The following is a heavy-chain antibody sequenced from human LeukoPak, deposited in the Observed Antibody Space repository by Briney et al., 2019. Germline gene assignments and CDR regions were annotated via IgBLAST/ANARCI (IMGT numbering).Heavy chain of an antibody. CDR2: INPNSGGT. CDR3: ARVIASIAARRNAFDI. J-gene: IGHJ3*02. V-gene: IGHV1-2*02. Sequence: GASVKVSRKASGYTFTGYYMHWLRQAPGQGLEWMGWINPNSGGTNYAQKFQGRVTMTRDTSISTAYMELSRLRSDDTAVYYCARVIASIAARRNAFDIWGQGTMVTVSS. D-gene: IGHD6-6*01. CDR1: GYTFTGYY.